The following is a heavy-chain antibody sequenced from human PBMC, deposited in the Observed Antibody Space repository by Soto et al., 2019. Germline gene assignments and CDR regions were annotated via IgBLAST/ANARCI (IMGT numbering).Heavy chain of an antibody. D-gene: IGHD1-1*01. CDR1: GFTFSSYG. CDR3: ARGGSFCFDDY. V-gene: IGHV3-33*01. CDR2: VWYDGNTK. J-gene: IGHJ4*02. Sequence: QVQLVESGGGVVQPGRSLRLSCAASGFTFSSYGMHWVRQAPGKGLEWVAIVWYDGNTKYYADFVKGRFTISRDNSKNTIYLQMNSLRAEETAVYYCARGGSFCFDDYWGQGTLVTVSS.